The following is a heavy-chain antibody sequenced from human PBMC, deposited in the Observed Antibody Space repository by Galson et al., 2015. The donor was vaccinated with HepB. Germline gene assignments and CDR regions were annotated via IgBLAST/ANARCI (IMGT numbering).Heavy chain of an antibody. CDR3: ARARYGTSPPDY. CDR2: ISAYSGDT. J-gene: IGHJ4*02. V-gene: IGHV1-18*01. Sequence: SVKVSCKASGYTFTNYGISWVRQAPGQGLEWVGWISAYSGDTNYALKLQDRVTITTDTSSGTVYMELRSLRSGDTAVYYCARARYGTSPPDYWGQGTLVTVSS. D-gene: IGHD5-18*01. CDR1: GYTFTNYG.